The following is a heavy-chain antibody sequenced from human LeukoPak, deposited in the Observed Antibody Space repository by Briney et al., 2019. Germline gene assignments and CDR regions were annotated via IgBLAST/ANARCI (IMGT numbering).Heavy chain of an antibody. CDR2: IYYSGST. Sequence: PSETLSLTCTVSGGSISSSSYYWGWIRQPPGKGLEWIGSIYYSGSTYYNPSLKSRVTISVDTSKNQFSLKLSSVTAADTAAYYCARLLYDGDYLWGQGTLVTVSS. J-gene: IGHJ5*02. CDR3: ARLLYDGDYL. D-gene: IGHD4-17*01. V-gene: IGHV4-39*01. CDR1: GGSISSSSYY.